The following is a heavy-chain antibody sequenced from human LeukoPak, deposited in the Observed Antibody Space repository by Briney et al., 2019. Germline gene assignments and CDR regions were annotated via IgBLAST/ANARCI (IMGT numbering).Heavy chain of an antibody. Sequence: GGSLRLSCAASGFTFSSYWMSWVRQAPGKGLEWVANIKQDGSEKYYVDSVKGRFTISRDNAKNSLYLRMNSLRAEDTAVYYCARGAVTASLYPNGMDVWGQGTTVTVSS. J-gene: IGHJ6*02. CDR2: IKQDGSEK. CDR1: GFTFSSYW. V-gene: IGHV3-7*01. CDR3: ARGAVTASLYPNGMDV. D-gene: IGHD2-21*02.